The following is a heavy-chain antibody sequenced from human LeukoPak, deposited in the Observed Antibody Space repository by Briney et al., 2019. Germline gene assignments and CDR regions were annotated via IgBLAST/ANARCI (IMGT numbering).Heavy chain of an antibody. V-gene: IGHV3-23*01. CDR3: AKGGRLRYFDDRIGYYGMDV. CDR1: GFSFGGFY. CDR2: ISGSGGST. D-gene: IGHD3-9*01. J-gene: IGHJ6*02. Sequence: GGSLRLSCEDSGFSFGGFYMHWVRQAPGKGLEWVSGISGSGGSTYYADSVKGRFTISRDNSKNTLYVQMNSLRAEDTAIYYCAKGGRLRYFDDRIGYYGMDVWGQGTTVTVSS.